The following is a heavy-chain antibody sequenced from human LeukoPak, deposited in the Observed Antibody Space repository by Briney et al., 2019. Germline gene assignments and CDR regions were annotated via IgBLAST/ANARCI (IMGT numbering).Heavy chain of an antibody. CDR1: GFTFSSYG. J-gene: IGHJ4*02. Sequence: PGGSLRLSCAASGFTFSSYGMHWVRQAPGKGLEWAAVVSNEGSNKYYVDSVKGRFTISRDNSKNTLYLQINSLRPEDTAVYYCAKGGSFWYYFDYWGQGTLVTVSS. CDR2: VSNEGSNK. CDR3: AKGGSFWYYFDY. V-gene: IGHV3-30*18. D-gene: IGHD6-13*01.